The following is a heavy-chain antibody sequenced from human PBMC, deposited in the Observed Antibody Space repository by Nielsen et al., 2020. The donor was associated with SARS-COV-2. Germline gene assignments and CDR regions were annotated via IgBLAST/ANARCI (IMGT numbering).Heavy chain of an antibody. Sequence: GESLKISCAASGFTFSSYWMHWVRHAPGTGLVWVSRINSDGSGATYADSVKGRFTISRDNAKKTMYLQITSLRAEDTAVYYCVRSRYYGPTSYFDYWGQGTLVTVPS. V-gene: IGHV3-74*01. CDR2: INSDGSGA. J-gene: IGHJ4*02. D-gene: IGHD3-22*01. CDR1: GFTFSSYW. CDR3: VRSRYYGPTSYFDY.